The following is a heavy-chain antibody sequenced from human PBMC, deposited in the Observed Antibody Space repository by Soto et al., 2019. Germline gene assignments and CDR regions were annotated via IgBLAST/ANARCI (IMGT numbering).Heavy chain of an antibody. Sequence: ASVKVSCKASGYTFTSYDINWVRQATGQGLEWMGWMNPNSGNTVYAQKFQGRVTMTRNTSISTAYMELSSLRSEDTAVYYCAKERSYGLDNWGQRTVLTVSS. D-gene: IGHD5-18*01. V-gene: IGHV1-8*01. CDR3: AKERSYGLDN. CDR1: GYTFTSYD. CDR2: MNPNSGNT. J-gene: IGHJ4*02.